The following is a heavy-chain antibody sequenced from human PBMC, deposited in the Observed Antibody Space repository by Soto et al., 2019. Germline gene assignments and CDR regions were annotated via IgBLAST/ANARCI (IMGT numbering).Heavy chain of an antibody. CDR1: GFTFSGYA. J-gene: IGHJ5*02. V-gene: IGHV3-23*01. Sequence: GALRLSCAASGFTFSGYAMSWVRQAPGKGLEWVSAISGSGGSTYYADSVKGRFTISRDNSKNTLYLQMNSLRAEDTAVYYCASLLWSGPNWFDPWGQGTLVTVSS. CDR2: ISGSGGST. D-gene: IGHD3-10*01. CDR3: ASLLWSGPNWFDP.